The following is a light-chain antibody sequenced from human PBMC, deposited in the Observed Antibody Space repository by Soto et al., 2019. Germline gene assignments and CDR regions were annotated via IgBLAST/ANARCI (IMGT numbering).Light chain of an antibody. J-gene: IGLJ1*01. V-gene: IGLV8-61*01. CDR1: SGSVSTGHH. CDR3: VIYMGGGISA. Sequence: QTVLTQEPWVRVYPGGTGTLTCDLNSGSVSTGHHPSWYQQTPGQAPRTLIYSTNTRSSGVPNRFSGSILGNKAALTIAGAQADDESDYHCVIYMGGGISAFGTGTKVTVL. CDR2: STN.